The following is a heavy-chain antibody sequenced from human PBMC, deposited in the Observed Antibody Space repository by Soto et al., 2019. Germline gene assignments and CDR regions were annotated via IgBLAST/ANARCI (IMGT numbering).Heavy chain of an antibody. J-gene: IGHJ2*01. D-gene: IGHD3-22*01. CDR1: GFTLRNHG. CDR2: VSFDGREE. Sequence: QVQLVESGGGVVQPGRSLRLSCAVSGFTLRNHGMHWVRQSPGKGLEWVAVVSFDGREEYYANSVKGRFTVSRDNSRNTVYLQMNRLKDEDTAVYYCAKLWRSLGFGSMRYFASSASDWYLDLWGRGTLVTVSS. V-gene: IGHV3-30*18. CDR3: AKLWRSLGFGSMRYFASSASDWYLDL.